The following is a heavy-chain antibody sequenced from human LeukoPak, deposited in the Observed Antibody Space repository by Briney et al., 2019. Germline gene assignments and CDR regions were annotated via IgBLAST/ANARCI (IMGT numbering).Heavy chain of an antibody. J-gene: IGHJ3*02. D-gene: IGHD3-3*01. CDR2: IYTSGST. CDR3: ARPHSIYYDFWSGYSSSGAFDI. Sequence: SESLSLTCTVSGGSISSYYWSWIRQPAGKGLEWIGRIYTSGSTNYNPSLKSRVTMSVDTSKNQFSLKLSSVTAADTAVYYCARPHSIYYDFWSGYSSSGAFDIWGQGTMVTVSS. CDR1: GGSISSYY. V-gene: IGHV4-4*07.